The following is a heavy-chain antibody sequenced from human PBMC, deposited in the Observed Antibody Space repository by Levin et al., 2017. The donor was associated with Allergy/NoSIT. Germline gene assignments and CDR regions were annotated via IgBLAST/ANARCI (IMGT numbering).Heavy chain of an antibody. CDR2: IYYSLLP. V-gene: IGHV4-59*01. CDR3: ARITHYDDGSSDYDPGYYFDY. CDR1: GGSISNYY. J-gene: IGHJ4*02. D-gene: IGHD3-22*01. Sequence: SETLSLTCTVSGGSISNYYWSWIRQPPGMRLEWIGYIYYSLLPLSPPSLPSRVTISVDTSKNQFSLKLSSVTAADTAVYYCARITHYDDGSSDYDPGYYFDYWGQGALVTVSS.